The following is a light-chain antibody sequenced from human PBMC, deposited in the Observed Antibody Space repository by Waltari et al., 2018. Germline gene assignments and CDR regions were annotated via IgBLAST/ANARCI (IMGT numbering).Light chain of an antibody. J-gene: IGKJ1*01. CDR2: KVS. CDR1: QSLVHSDGNTY. Sequence: DVVMTQSPLSLPVTLGQPASISCKSSQSLVHSDGNTYLNWFHQRPGQSPRRLIYKVSNRDSGVPDRFSGSGSGTDFTLKISRVEAGDVGVYYCIQGTHWPRTFGQGTKVEIK. CDR3: IQGTHWPRT. V-gene: IGKV2-30*02.